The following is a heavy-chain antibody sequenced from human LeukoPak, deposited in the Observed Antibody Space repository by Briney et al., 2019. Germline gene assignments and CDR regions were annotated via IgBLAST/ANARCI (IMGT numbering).Heavy chain of an antibody. J-gene: IGHJ6*03. CDR3: ARDSVTMVRGVIMNYYYYYMDV. V-gene: IGHV3-20*04. D-gene: IGHD3-10*01. Sequence: PGGSLGLSCAASGFTFDDYGMSWVRQAPGKGLEWVSGINWNGGSTGYADSVKGRFTISRDNAKNSLYLQMNSLRAEDTALYYCARDSVTMVRGVIMNYYYYYMDVWGKGTTVTVSS. CDR2: INWNGGST. CDR1: GFTFDDYG.